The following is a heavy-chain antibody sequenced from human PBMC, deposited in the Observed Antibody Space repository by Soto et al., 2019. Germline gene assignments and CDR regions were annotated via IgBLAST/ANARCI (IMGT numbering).Heavy chain of an antibody. CDR3: ARRGSSGWFNYFDY. D-gene: IGHD6-19*01. V-gene: IGHV3-48*01. J-gene: IGHJ4*02. CDR2: ISSSSSTI. CDR1: GFTFSSYS. Sequence: GGSLRLSCAASGFTFSSYSMNWVRQAPGKGLEWVSYISSSSSTIYYADSVKGRFTISRDKAKNSLYLQMNSLRAEDTAVYYCARRGSSGWFNYFDYWGQGTLVTVSS.